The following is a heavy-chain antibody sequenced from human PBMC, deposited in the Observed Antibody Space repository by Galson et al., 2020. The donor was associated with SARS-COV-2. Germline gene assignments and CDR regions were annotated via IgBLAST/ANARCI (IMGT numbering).Heavy chain of an antibody. J-gene: IGHJ5*02. CDR3: ARDKGGRTFFEILTGQYRSWFDP. CDR1: GVSISSSEFS. D-gene: IGHD3-9*01. V-gene: IGHV4-39*07. CDR2: IFYTGST. Sequence: SETLSLTCAVSGVSISSSEFSWGWIRQPPGKGLEWVGTIFYTGSTYYNASLKSRVTILMDTSENQFSLMLTSLTAADTAVYYCARDKGGRTFFEILTGQYRSWFDPWGQGTLVTVSS.